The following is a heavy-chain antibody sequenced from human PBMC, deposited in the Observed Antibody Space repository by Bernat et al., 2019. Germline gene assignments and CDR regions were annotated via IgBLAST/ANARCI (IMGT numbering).Heavy chain of an antibody. CDR1: AGSISSNNYF. D-gene: IGHD6-25*01. J-gene: IGHJ4*02. V-gene: IGHV4-39*01. Sequence: QLQLQESGPGLVKPSETLSLTCTVSAGSISSNNYFWGWIREPPGKGLEWIGSVYSSGSTYYNPSLKSRVTISVDTSKNQFSLKLSSVTAADTAVYYCARKYSSAGGDFDYWGQGTLVTVSS. CDR3: ARKYSSAGGDFDY. CDR2: VYSSGST.